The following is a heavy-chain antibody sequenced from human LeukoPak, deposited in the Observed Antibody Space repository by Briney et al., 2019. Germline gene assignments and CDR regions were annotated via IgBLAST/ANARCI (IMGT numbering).Heavy chain of an antibody. J-gene: IGHJ6*02. Sequence: SETLSLTCAVSGSSISSSNWWSWVRQPPGKGLEWIGEINHSGSTNYNPSLKSRVTISVDTSKNQFSLKLSSVTAADTAVYYCARGVYYYYYGMDVWGQGTTVTVSS. CDR3: ARGVYYYYYGMDV. CDR2: INHSGST. CDR1: GSSISSSNW. V-gene: IGHV4-4*02.